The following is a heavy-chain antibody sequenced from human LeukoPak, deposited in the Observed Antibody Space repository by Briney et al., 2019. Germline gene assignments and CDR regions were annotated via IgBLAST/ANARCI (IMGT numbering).Heavy chain of an antibody. CDR1: GYTFTSYG. CDR2: ISAYNGNT. V-gene: IGHV1-18*01. CDR3: AIGRWGYGDRMFEY. Sequence: ASVKVSCKASGYTFTSYGISWVRQAPGQGLEWMGWISAYNGNTNYSQKLQGRVTMTTDTSTSTAYMELRSLRSDNTAVYYCAIGRWGYGDRMFEYWGQGTLVTVSS. J-gene: IGHJ4*02. D-gene: IGHD4-17*01.